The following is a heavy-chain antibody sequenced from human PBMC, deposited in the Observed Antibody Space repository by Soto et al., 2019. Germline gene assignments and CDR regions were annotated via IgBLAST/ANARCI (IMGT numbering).Heavy chain of an antibody. J-gene: IGHJ5*01. CDR2: IYHSGST. CDR3: ASPSIDCGGDCYYFDY. Sequence: SETLSLTCAVYGGSISSNKWWSWVRQPPGKGLEWIGEIYHSGSTNYNPSLKSRVTISLDKSKDQFSLKLTSVTAADTAVYYCASPSIDCGGDCYYFDYWDQGSL. D-gene: IGHD2-21*02. CDR1: GGSISSNKW. V-gene: IGHV4-4*02.